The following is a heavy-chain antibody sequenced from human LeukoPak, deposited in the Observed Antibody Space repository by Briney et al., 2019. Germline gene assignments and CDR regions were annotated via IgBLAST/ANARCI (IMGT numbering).Heavy chain of an antibody. V-gene: IGHV3-74*01. D-gene: IGHD2-2*03. J-gene: IGHJ5*02. CDR2: INPDGRTT. CDR3: ARDLHGSPDR. CDR1: GFTFTTFW. Sequence: PGGSQRLSCAASGFTFTTFWMNWVRQVPGKGLVWVSLINPDGRTTTYADSVKGRFNISRDNAKNTVYLQMSSLRDEDTAIYYCARDLHGSPDRWGQGTLVTVSS.